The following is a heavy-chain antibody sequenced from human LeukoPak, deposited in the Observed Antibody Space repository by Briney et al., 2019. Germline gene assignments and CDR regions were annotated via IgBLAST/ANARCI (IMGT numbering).Heavy chain of an antibody. CDR1: GFAFSNYW. J-gene: IGHJ4*02. V-gene: IGHV3-74*01. Sequence: GGSLRLSCAASGFAFSNYWMHWVRQAPGKGLVWVSRIYTDGSSTNYADSVKGRFTISRDNAKNTLFLQMNSLRAKDTAVYYCARGASNRFDYWGQGTLVTVSS. CDR3: ARGASNRFDY. CDR2: IYTDGSST. D-gene: IGHD1-14*01.